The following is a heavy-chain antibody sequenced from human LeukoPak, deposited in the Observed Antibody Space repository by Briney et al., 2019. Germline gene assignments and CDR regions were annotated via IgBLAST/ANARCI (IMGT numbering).Heavy chain of an antibody. Sequence: ASVKVSCKASGNTFTRYGIGWVRQAPGQGPEWMGWISAYNGNTNYEQKFQGRVTMTTDTSTSTAYMELRSLRSDDTAVYYCARVGDYYYGSGSYQSGFDYWGQGTLVTVSS. V-gene: IGHV1-18*01. CDR3: ARVGDYYYGSGSYQSGFDY. D-gene: IGHD3-10*01. J-gene: IGHJ4*02. CDR2: ISAYNGNT. CDR1: GNTFTRYG.